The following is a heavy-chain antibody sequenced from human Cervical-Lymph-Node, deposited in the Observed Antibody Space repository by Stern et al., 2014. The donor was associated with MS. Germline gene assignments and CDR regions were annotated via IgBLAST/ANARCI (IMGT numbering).Heavy chain of an antibody. CDR3: ARTGAIAVAGTEYYFDY. V-gene: IGHV2-70*01. CDR1: GFSLSTSGMC. D-gene: IGHD6-19*01. CDR2: IDWDDDK. Sequence: QVTLRESGPALVKPTQTLTLTCTFSGFSLSTSGMCVSWIRQPPGKALEXLALIDWDDDKYYSTSLKTRLTISKDTSKNQVVLTMTNMDPVDTATYYCARTGAIAVAGTEYYFDYWGQGTLVTVSS. J-gene: IGHJ4*02.